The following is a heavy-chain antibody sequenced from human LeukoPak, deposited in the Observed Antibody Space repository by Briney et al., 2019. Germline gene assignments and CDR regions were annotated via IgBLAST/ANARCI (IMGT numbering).Heavy chain of an antibody. V-gene: IGHV4-34*01. CDR3: ARGSGSYYSRLLDY. CDR1: GGSFSGYY. CDR2: INHSGST. D-gene: IGHD3-10*01. Sequence: SETLSLTCAVYGGSFSGYYWSWIRQPPGKGLEWIGEINHSGSTNYNPSLKSRVTISVDTSKNQFSLKLSSVTAADTAVYYCARGSGSYYSRLLDYWGQGTLVTVSS. J-gene: IGHJ4*02.